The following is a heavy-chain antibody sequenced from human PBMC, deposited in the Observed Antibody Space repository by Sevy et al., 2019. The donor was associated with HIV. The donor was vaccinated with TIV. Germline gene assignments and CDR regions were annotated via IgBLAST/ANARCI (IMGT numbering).Heavy chain of an antibody. Sequence: SETLSLTCTVSGGSISSYYWSWIRQPPGKGLEWIGYIYYSGSTNYNPSLKSRVTISVDTSKNQFSLKLSSVTAADTAVYYCARHFSGEWKLLDPYSYYFDYWGQGTLVTVSS. D-gene: IGHD1-26*01. J-gene: IGHJ4*02. V-gene: IGHV4-59*08. CDR3: ARHFSGEWKLLDPYSYYFDY. CDR1: GGSISSYY. CDR2: IYYSGST.